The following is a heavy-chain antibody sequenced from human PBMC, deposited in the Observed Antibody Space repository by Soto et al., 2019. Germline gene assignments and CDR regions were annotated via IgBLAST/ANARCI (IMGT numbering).Heavy chain of an antibody. D-gene: IGHD6-13*01. CDR2: ISFDGIKK. J-gene: IGHJ6*02. CDR3: AKPMVAAGYYGMDV. V-gene: IGHV3-30*18. CDR1: GFTFRSYV. Sequence: PGGSLRLSCAASGFTFRSYVMHWVRQAPGKGLEWMGVISFDGIKKYYADSVKGRFTISRDSSKNKLYLQMNSLRAEDTAVYYCAKPMVAAGYYGMDVWGQGTTVTVSS.